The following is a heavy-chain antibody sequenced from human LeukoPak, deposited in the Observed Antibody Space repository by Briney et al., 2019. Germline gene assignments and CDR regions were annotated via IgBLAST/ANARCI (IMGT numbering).Heavy chain of an antibody. CDR3: AKYYDILTGYLYPDY. CDR2: ISGSGGST. CDR1: GFTFSSYA. Sequence: GGSLRLSCAAPGFTFSSYAMSWVRQAPGKGLEWVSAISGSGGSTYYADSVKGRFTISRDNSKNTLYLQMNSLRAEDTAVYYCAKYYDILTGYLYPDYWGQGTLVTVSS. D-gene: IGHD3-9*01. J-gene: IGHJ4*02. V-gene: IGHV3-23*01.